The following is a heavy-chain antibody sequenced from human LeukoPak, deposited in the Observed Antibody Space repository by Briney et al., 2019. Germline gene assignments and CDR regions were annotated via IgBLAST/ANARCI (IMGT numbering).Heavy chain of an antibody. CDR3: ARGADSVTTDY. J-gene: IGHJ4*02. CDR1: GGSFSGYY. CDR2: INHSGST. D-gene: IGHD4-11*01. Sequence: PSETPSLTCAVYGGSFSGYYWSWIRQPPGKGLEWIGEINHSGSTNYNPSLKSRVTISVDTSKNQFSLKLSSVTAADTAVYYCARGADSVTTDYWGQGTLVTVSS. V-gene: IGHV4-34*01.